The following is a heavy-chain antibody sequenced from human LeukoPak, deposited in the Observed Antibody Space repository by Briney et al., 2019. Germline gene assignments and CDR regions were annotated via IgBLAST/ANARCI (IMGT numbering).Heavy chain of an antibody. CDR1: GFSFSSLR. V-gene: IGHV3-21*01. CDR3: AREGGDSGNFYAFDY. J-gene: IGHJ4*02. CDR2: ISSSSNYI. Sequence: GGSLRLSCAASGFSFSSLRMNWVRQAPGKGLERVSSISSSSNYIYYADSVKGRFTISRDNAKNSLYLQMNSLRAEDTAVYYCAREGGDSGNFYAFDYWGQGILVTVSS. D-gene: IGHD3-10*01.